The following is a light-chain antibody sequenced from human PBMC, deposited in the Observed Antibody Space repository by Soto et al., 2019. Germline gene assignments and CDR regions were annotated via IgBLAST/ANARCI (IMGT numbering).Light chain of an antibody. J-gene: IGLJ1*01. CDR3: SSYAGSNTFV. Sequence: QSVLTQPPSASGCPGQSVTISCSGTSSDVGGYDSVSWYQHHPGKVPKLIIFDVDKWPSGVPDRFSGFKSGNTASLTVSGLRAEDEADYYCSSYAGSNTFVFGTGTQLTVL. CDR1: SSDVGGYDS. V-gene: IGLV2-8*01. CDR2: DVD.